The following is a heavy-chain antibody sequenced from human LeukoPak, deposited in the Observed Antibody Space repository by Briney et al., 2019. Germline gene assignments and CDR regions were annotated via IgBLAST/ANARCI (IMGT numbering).Heavy chain of an antibody. V-gene: IGHV1-8*02. CDR1: GYTFTGYY. J-gene: IGHJ6*02. CDR2: MNPNSGNT. Sequence: ASVKVSCKASGYTFTGYYMHWVRQAPGQGLEWMGWMNPNSGNTGYAQKFQGRVTMTRNTSISTAYMELSSLRSEDTAVYYCARINSGYDLGYYYYGMDVWGQGTTVTVSS. D-gene: IGHD5-12*01. CDR3: ARINSGYDLGYYYYGMDV.